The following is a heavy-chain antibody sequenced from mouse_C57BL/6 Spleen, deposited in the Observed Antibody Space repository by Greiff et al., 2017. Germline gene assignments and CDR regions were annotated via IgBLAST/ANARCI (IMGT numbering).Heavy chain of an antibody. J-gene: IGHJ3*01. Sequence: QVQLQQSGPELVKPGASVKISCKASGYSFTGYYIHWVKQRPGQGLEWIGWIYPGSGNTKYNEKFKCKATLTADTSSSTAYMQLSSLTSEDSAVYYCARSTMVTTPFAYWGQGTLVTVSA. D-gene: IGHD2-2*01. CDR1: GYSFTGYY. CDR3: ARSTMVTTPFAY. V-gene: IGHV1-66*01. CDR2: IYPGSGNT.